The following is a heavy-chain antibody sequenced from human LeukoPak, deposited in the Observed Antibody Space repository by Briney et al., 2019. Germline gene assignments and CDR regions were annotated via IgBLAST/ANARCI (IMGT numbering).Heavy chain of an antibody. CDR1: GGSISSSSYY. Sequence: SETLSLTCTVSGGSISSSSYYWGWIRQPPGKGLEWIGSIYYSGSTYYNPSPKSRVTISVDTSKNQFSLKLSSVTAADTAVYYCARDSSYYDYVWGSYRRDAFDIWGQGTMVTVSS. CDR2: IYYSGST. V-gene: IGHV4-39*07. J-gene: IGHJ3*02. D-gene: IGHD3-16*01. CDR3: ARDSSYYDYVWGSYRRDAFDI.